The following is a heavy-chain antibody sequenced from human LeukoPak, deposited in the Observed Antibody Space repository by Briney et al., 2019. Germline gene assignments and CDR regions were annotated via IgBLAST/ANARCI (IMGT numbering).Heavy chain of an antibody. D-gene: IGHD3-10*01. CDR1: GFTFSSYW. CDR3: ARVSITIQYGMDV. CDR2: INSDGSTT. Sequence: GGSLRLSCAASGFTFSSYWMHWVRQAPGKGLVWVSRINSDGSTTSYADSVKGRFTISRDNAKNTLYLQMNSLRAEDTAVYYCARVSITIQYGMDVWGQGTTVTVSS. J-gene: IGHJ6*02. V-gene: IGHV3-74*01.